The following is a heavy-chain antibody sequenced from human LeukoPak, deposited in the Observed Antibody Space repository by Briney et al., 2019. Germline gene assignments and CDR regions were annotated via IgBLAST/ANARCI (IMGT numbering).Heavy chain of an antibody. CDR3: ATDRDCSSTSCPFDY. CDR1: GYTLTELS. CDR2: FDPEDGER. D-gene: IGHD2-2*01. V-gene: IGHV1-24*01. J-gene: IGHJ4*02. Sequence: ASVNVSCKVSGYTLTELSMHWVRQAPGKGLEGMGGFDPEDGERIYAQKFQGRVTMTEDTSTDTAYMELSSLRSEETAVYYCATDRDCSSTSCPFDYWGQGTLVTVYS.